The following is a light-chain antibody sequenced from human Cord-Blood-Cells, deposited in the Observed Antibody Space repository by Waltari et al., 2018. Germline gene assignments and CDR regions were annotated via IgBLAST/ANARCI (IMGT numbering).Light chain of an antibody. Sequence: QSALTQPASVSGSPGQSITISCTGTSSDVGGYTLFSWYQQHPGKAPNLMIYEGSKRPSGVSNRFSGSKSGNTASLTISGLQAEDEADYYCCSYAGSSTFDWVFGGGTKLTVL. V-gene: IGLV2-23*03. J-gene: IGLJ3*02. CDR1: SSDVGGYTL. CDR3: CSYAGSSTFDWV. CDR2: EGS.